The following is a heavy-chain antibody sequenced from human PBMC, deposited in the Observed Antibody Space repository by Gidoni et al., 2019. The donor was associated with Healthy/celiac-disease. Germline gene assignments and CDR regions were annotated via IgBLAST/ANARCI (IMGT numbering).Heavy chain of an antibody. CDR3: ARAVPSSSSWDLGGAYFDY. CDR1: GFTCDDYG. Sequence: EVQLVESGGGVVRPGGSLRLSCAASGFTCDDYGMSWVRQAPGKGLEWVSGINWNGGSTGYADSVKGRFTISRDNAKNSLYLQMNSLRAEDTALYYCARAVPSSSSWDLGGAYFDYWGQGTLVTVSS. V-gene: IGHV3-20*04. J-gene: IGHJ4*02. D-gene: IGHD6-13*01. CDR2: INWNGGST.